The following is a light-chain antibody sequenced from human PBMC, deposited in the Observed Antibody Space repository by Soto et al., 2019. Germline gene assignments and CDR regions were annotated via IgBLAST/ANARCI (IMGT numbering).Light chain of an antibody. CDR2: RNN. CDR3: AAWDDSLSGVV. Sequence: QSVLTQPPSSSGTPGQRVTISCSGSSSNIGSNYVFWYQHLPGTAPKLLIYRNNQRPSGVPGRFSGSKSGTSASLAISGLRPEDETDYYCAAWDDSLSGVVFGGGTELTVL. J-gene: IGLJ2*01. CDR1: SSNIGSNY. V-gene: IGLV1-47*01.